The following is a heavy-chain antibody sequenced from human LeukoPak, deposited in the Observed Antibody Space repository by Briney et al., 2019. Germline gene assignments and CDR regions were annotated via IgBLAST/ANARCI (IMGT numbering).Heavy chain of an antibody. Sequence: AETLSLTCTVSGGSISIYYWSWIRQPPGKGLEWLGYIYNSGSTYYNPSLKSRVTISVDTSKNQFSLRLTSMTAADAAVYYCVRDRELTYWGQGTLVAVSS. J-gene: IGHJ4*02. D-gene: IGHD5-24*01. CDR1: GGSISIYY. V-gene: IGHV4-59*01. CDR2: IYNSGST. CDR3: VRDRELTY.